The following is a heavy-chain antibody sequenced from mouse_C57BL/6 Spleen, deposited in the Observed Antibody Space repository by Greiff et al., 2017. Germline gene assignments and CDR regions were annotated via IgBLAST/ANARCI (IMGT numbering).Heavy chain of an antibody. CDR2: ISNGGGST. J-gene: IGHJ2*01. CDR3: ARWLGEYFDY. V-gene: IGHV5-12*01. CDR1: GFTFSDYY. Sequence: EVQVVESEGGLVQPGGSLKLSCAASGFTFSDYYMYWVRQTPEKRLEWVAYISNGGGSTYYPDTVKGRFTISRDNATNTLYLQMSRLKSEDTAMDDCARWLGEYFDYWGQGTTLTVSS. D-gene: IGHD3-3*01.